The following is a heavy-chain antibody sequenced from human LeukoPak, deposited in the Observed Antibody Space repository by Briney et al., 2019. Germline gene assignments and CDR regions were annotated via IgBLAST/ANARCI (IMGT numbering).Heavy chain of an antibody. V-gene: IGHV1-18*01. D-gene: IGHD3-22*01. CDR2: ISAYNGNT. CDR3: ARVYYDSSGYWLTPGAFDI. Sequence: RASVKVSCKAPGYTFTSYGISWVRQAPGQGLEWMGWISAYNGNTNYAQKLQGRVTMTTDTSTSTAYMELRSLRSDDTAVYYCARVYYDSSGYWLTPGAFDIWGQGTMVTVSS. J-gene: IGHJ3*02. CDR1: GYTFTSYG.